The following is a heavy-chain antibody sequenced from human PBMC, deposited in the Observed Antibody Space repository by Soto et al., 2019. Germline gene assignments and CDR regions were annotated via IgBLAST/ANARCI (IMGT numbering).Heavy chain of an antibody. D-gene: IGHD3-22*01. CDR1: GGSINSGDYY. Sequence: SETLSLTCTVSGGSINSGDYYWSWIRQPPGKGLEWVGNLYYTGSTYYNPSLKSRLTISVDTSKKQFSLMVTSVTAADTAVYYCARYRYSDSLREYYFDYGRKGTPVTVSS. J-gene: IGHJ4*02. CDR3: ARYRYSDSLREYYFDY. CDR2: LYYTGST. V-gene: IGHV4-30-4*01.